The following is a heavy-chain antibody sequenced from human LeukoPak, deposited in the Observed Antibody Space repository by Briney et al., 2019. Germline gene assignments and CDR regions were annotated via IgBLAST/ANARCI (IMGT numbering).Heavy chain of an antibody. Sequence: AESLSLSCAASGFTVSSNYKSWVRKAPGKGLEWDSVIYSGGSTYYADSVKGRFTISRDNSKNTLYLQMNSLRAEDTAVYYCARDLATIAHYYYYMDVWGKGTTVTVSS. J-gene: IGHJ6*03. CDR3: ARDLATIAHYYYYMDV. V-gene: IGHV3-66*02. D-gene: IGHD5-12*01. CDR2: IYSGGST. CDR1: GFTVSSNY.